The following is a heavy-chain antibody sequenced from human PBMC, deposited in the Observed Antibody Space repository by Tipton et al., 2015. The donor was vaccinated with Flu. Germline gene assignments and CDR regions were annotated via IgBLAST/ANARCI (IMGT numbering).Heavy chain of an antibody. CDR3: ARSRILGYCSGGSCPKGWYFDY. CDR1: GFTFSSYS. J-gene: IGHJ4*02. Sequence: SLRLSCAASGFTFSSYSMNWVRQAPGKGLEWVSSISSSSSYIYYADSVKGRFTISRDNAKNSLYLQMNSLRAEDTAVCYCARSRILGYCSGGSCPKGWYFDYWGQGTLVTVSS. D-gene: IGHD2-15*01. CDR2: ISSSSSYI. V-gene: IGHV3-21*01.